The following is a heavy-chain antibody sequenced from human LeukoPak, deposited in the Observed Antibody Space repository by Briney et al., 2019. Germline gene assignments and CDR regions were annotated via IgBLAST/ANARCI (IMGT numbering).Heavy chain of an antibody. V-gene: IGHV3-20*04. D-gene: IGHD6-19*01. J-gene: IGHJ4*02. Sequence: GGSLRLSCAASGFTFDDFGMSWVRQAPGKGLQWVSSINWNGDRTGYADSLKGRFTISRDNAKNSLYLQMSSLRAEDTAVYYCARGRIAVAGDYWGQGTLVTVSS. CDR1: GFTFDDFG. CDR3: ARGRIAVAGDY. CDR2: INWNGDRT.